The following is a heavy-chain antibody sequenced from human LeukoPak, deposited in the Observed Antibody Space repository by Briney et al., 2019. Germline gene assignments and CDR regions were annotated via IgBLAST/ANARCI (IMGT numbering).Heavy chain of an antibody. Sequence: PGGSLRLSCVVSGFTFSSYNFNWVRQAPGKGLEWVSSISGSTNYIHYADSVKGRFTISRDNAKNSLYLQMNSLRAEDTAVYYCARDRVGSGSPPPLLPLDQWGQGTLVTVSS. CDR2: ISGSTNYI. CDR3: ARDRVGSGSPPPLLPLDQ. CDR1: GFTFSSYN. V-gene: IGHV3-21*01. J-gene: IGHJ4*02. D-gene: IGHD3-22*01.